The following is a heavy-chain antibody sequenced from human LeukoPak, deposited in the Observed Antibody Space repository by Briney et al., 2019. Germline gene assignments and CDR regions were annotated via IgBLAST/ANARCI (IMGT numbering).Heavy chain of an antibody. Sequence: SSETLSLTCTVSGGSISSYYWSWIRQSPGKGLEWIGYIYYSGNTNYNSSLKSRVTISVDTSKNQFSLKLSSVTAADTAVYYCARGGRFSGPGYWGQGTLVTVSS. CDR2: IYYSGNT. J-gene: IGHJ4*02. CDR3: ARGGRFSGPGY. V-gene: IGHV4-59*08. D-gene: IGHD3-3*01. CDR1: GGSISSYY.